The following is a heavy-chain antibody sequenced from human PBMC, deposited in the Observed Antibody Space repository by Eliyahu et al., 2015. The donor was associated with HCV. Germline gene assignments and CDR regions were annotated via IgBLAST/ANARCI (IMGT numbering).Heavy chain of an antibody. J-gene: IGHJ6*02. CDR1: GGSLSSXSYY. CDR2: IYYSGST. Sequence: QLQLQESGPXLVKPSETLSLTCTXXGGSLSSXSYYWGWXRQPPGKGLEWIGSIYYSGSTYYNPSLKSRVTISVDTSKNQFSLKLSSVTAADTAVYYCARQTSHYYYGMDVWGQGTTVTVSS. V-gene: IGHV4-39*01. CDR3: ARQTSHYYYGMDV.